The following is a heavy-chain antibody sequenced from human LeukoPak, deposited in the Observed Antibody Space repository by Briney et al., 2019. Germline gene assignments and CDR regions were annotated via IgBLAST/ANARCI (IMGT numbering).Heavy chain of an antibody. CDR2: IRYDGSEM. V-gene: IGHV3-30*02. CDR1: GFTFHIYG. J-gene: IGHJ5*02. D-gene: IGHD2-2*01. Sequence: PGGSLRLSCAASGFTFHIYGMHWVRQAPGKGLEWVAFIRYDGSEMSYADSVKGRFTISRDNSKKILYLQMNSLKCEDTAVYYCATTLGYCTSASCPHDWFDPWGQGTLVTVSS. CDR3: ATTLGYCTSASCPHDWFDP.